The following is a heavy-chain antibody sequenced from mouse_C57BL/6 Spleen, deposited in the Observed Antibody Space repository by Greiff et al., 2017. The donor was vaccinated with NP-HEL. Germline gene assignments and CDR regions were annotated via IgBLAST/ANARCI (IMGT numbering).Heavy chain of an antibody. V-gene: IGHV5-17*01. D-gene: IGHD1-1*01. J-gene: IGHJ1*03. CDR1: GFTFSDYG. Sequence: EVHLVESGGGLVKPGGSLKLSCAASGFTFSDYGMHWVRQAPEKGLEWVAYISSGSSTIYYADTVKGRFTISRDNAKNTLFLQMTSLRSEDTAMYYCARKVGWYFDVWGTGTTVTVSS. CDR3: ARKVGWYFDV. CDR2: ISSGSSTI.